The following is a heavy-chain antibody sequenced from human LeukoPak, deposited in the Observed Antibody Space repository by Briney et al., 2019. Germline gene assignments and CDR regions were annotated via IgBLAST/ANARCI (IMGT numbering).Heavy chain of an antibody. D-gene: IGHD7-27*01. Sequence: SETLSLTCTVSGGSISSYFWSWIRQPAGKDLEWIGRLYSSGNTIYNPSLKSRVTMSVDTSKNQFSLTLSSVTAADTAVYYCARDTGGDWGYIFDYWGQGTLVTVSS. CDR2: LYSSGNT. V-gene: IGHV4-4*07. CDR1: GGSISSYF. J-gene: IGHJ4*02. CDR3: ARDTGGDWGYIFDY.